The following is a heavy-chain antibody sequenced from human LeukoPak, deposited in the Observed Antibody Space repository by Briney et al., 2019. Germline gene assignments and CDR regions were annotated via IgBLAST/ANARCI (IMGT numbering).Heavy chain of an antibody. D-gene: IGHD3-22*01. J-gene: IGHJ4*02. CDR3: ARAYYDSSGYYYGAFDY. CDR2: IYSTGYT. CDR1: GDSVGSSTYY. V-gene: IGHV4-39*02. Sequence: SETLSLTCSVSGDSVGSSTYYWTWIRQPPGMGLEWIGNIYSTGYTYYNPSLKSRVTISVDPSKNHLSLKLSSVTAADTAVYYCARAYYDSSGYYYGAFDYWGQGTLVTVSS.